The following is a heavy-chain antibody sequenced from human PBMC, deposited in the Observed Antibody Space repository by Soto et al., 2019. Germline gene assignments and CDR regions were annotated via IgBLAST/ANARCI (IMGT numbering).Heavy chain of an antibody. J-gene: IGHJ4*02. CDR3: AKDTVGYYAPFDS. V-gene: IGHV1-69*06. CDR1: GGTFSNYA. Sequence: QLVQSGAEVKKPGSSVKVSCKTSGGTFSNYAISWVRQAPGQGLEWMGGIIPFFGTPNYAQNFQGRVTITADKSTSTAYMELSSLRPDDTAVYYCAKDTVGYYAPFDSWGQGTLVTVSS. D-gene: IGHD3-3*01. CDR2: IIPFFGTP.